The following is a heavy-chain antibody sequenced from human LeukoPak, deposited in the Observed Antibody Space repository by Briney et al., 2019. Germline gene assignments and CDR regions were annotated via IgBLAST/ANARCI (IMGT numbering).Heavy chain of an antibody. CDR3: ARDSGLQPRSFDI. CDR2: IYTSGST. CDR1: GDSISSYY. V-gene: IGHV4-4*07. Sequence: PSETLSLTCTVSGDSISSYYWNWIRQPAGKGLERIGRIYTSGSTNYNPSLKSRVTMSVDTSKNHFSLRLSSVTAADTAVYYCARDSGLQPRSFDIWGQGTMVTVSS. D-gene: IGHD4-11*01. J-gene: IGHJ3*02.